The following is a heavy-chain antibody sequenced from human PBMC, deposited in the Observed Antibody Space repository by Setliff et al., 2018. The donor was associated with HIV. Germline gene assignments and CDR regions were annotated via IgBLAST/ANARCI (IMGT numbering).Heavy chain of an antibody. CDR1: GGSFSDDS. D-gene: IGHD3-10*02. CDR3: AKCSGRFGVVTWFDS. V-gene: IGHV4-34*01. Sequence: SETLSLTCAVYGGSFSDDSWSWIRQPPGRGMEWIGEIDHSGRSNYNPSLNSRVRMAIDASKSQISLNLTSISAADTAVYYCAKCSGRFGVVTWFDSWGHGMLVTVSS. J-gene: IGHJ5*01. CDR2: IDHSGRS.